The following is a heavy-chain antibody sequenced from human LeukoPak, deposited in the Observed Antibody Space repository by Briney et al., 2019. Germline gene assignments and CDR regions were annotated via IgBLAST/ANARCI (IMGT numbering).Heavy chain of an antibody. CDR2: IYHSGST. CDR1: GYSISSGYY. V-gene: IGHV4-38-2*02. CDR3: ARLPDYYSRHGAPG. J-gene: IGHJ4*02. Sequence: SETLSLTCTVSGYSISSGYYWGWIRQPPGKGLEWIGSIYHSGSTYYNPSLKSRITISVDTSKNQFSLKLSSVTAADTAVYYCARLPDYYSRHGAPGWGQGTLVTVSS. D-gene: IGHD3-10*01.